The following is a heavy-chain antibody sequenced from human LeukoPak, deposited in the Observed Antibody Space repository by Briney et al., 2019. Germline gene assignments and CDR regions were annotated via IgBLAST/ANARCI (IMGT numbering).Heavy chain of an antibody. Sequence: ASVRVSCKASGYTFTSYAMNWVRQAPGQGLEWMGWINTNTGNPTYAQGFTGRFVFSLDTSVSTAYLQISSLKAEDTAVYYCARELGDDYYYGMDVWGQGTTVTVSS. J-gene: IGHJ6*02. CDR3: ARELGDDYYYGMDV. V-gene: IGHV7-4-1*02. D-gene: IGHD3-10*01. CDR1: GYTFTSYA. CDR2: INTNTGNP.